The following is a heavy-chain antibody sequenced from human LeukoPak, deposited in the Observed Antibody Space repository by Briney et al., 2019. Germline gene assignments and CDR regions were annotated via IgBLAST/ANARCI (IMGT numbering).Heavy chain of an antibody. Sequence: GGSLRLSCAASGFTFSSYGMHWVRQAPGKGLEWVAVISYDGSNKYYADSVKGRFTISRGNSKNTLYLQMNSLRAEDTAVYYCAKDLVDIVVVPAAIADYWGQGTLVTVSS. CDR1: GFTFSSYG. CDR3: AKDLVDIVVVPAAIADY. CDR2: ISYDGSNK. V-gene: IGHV3-30*18. J-gene: IGHJ4*02. D-gene: IGHD2-2*02.